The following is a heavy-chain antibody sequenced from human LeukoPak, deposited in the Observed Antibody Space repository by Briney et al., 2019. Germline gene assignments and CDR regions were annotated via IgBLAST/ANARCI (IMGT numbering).Heavy chain of an antibody. CDR2: IYYSGST. D-gene: IGHD3-10*01. Sequence: SETLSLTCTVSGGSISSYYWSWIRQPPGKGLEWIGYIYYSGSTNYNPSLKSRVTISVDTSKNQFSLKLSSVTAADTAVYYCARGGGVRGVITLFDYWGQGTLVTVSS. CDR1: GGSISSYY. J-gene: IGHJ4*02. V-gene: IGHV4-59*12. CDR3: ARGGGVRGVITLFDY.